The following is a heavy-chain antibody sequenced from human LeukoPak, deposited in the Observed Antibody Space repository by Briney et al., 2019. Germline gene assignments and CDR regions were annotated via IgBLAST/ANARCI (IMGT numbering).Heavy chain of an antibody. CDR1: GFTVSSNY. V-gene: IGHV3-53*01. J-gene: IGHJ4*02. D-gene: IGHD6-19*01. Sequence: GGSLRLSCAASGFTVSSNYMSWVRQAPGKGLEWVSVIYSGGGTYYADSVKGRFTISRANSKNTLYLQMNSLRAEDTAVYYCASILVQQWLAFDYWGQGTLVTVSS. CDR3: ASILVQQWLAFDY. CDR2: IYSGGGT.